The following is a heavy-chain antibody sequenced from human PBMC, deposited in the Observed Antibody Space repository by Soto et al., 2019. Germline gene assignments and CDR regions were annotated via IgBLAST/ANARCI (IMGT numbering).Heavy chain of an antibody. Sequence: GGSLRLSCAASGFTFSDHYIDWVRQAPGKGLEWVGRTRNRGNSYTTEYAASVKGRFTISRDDSKNSLYLQMDSLKTEDTAVYYCARSGSSTTSYDHWGQGTLVTVSS. CDR2: TRNRGNSYTT. CDR3: ARSGSSTTSYDH. D-gene: IGHD2-2*01. V-gene: IGHV3-72*01. CDR1: GFTFSDHY. J-gene: IGHJ4*02.